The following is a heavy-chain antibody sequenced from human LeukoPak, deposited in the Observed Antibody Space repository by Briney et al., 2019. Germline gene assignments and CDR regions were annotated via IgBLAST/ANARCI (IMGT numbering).Heavy chain of an antibody. CDR3: TRWQWLANPIDY. V-gene: IGHV3-73*01. CDR2: IRSKANSYAT. Sequence: GGSLKLSCAASGFTFSGSAMHWVRQASGKGLEWVGRIRSKANSYATAYAASVKGRFTISRDDSKNTAYLQMNSLKTEDTAVYYCTRWQWLANPIDYWGQGTLVTVSS. D-gene: IGHD6-19*01. J-gene: IGHJ4*02. CDR1: GFTFSGSA.